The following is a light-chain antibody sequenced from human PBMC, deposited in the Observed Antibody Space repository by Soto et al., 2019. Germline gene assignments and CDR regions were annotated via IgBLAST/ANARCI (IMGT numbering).Light chain of an antibody. CDR3: CSYAGSYNVV. V-gene: IGLV2-11*01. J-gene: IGLJ2*01. CDR1: SSDVGGYNY. CDR2: DVS. Sequence: QSALTQPRSVSGSPGQSVTISCTGTSSDVGGYNYVSWYQQHPDKAPKLMIYDVSERPSGVPDRFSGSKSGNTASLTISGLQAEDEADYYCCSYAGSYNVVFGGGTKLTVL.